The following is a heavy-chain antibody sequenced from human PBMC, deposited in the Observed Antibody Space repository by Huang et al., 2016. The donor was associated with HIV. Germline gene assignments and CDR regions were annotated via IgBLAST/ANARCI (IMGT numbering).Heavy chain of an antibody. CDR3: ARDLWLRDLYYYYYMDV. J-gene: IGHJ6*03. D-gene: IGHD5-12*01. V-gene: IGHV3-30-3*01. CDR1: RFTFSNYA. Sequence: QVQLVESGGGVVQPGRSLRLSCAASRFTFSNYAMHWVRQAPGKGLGWVEVRSYDGSNKYYADAVKGRFTISRDNSKNTLYLQMNSLRAEDTAVYYCARDLWLRDLYYYYYMDVWGKGTTVTVSS. CDR2: RSYDGSNK.